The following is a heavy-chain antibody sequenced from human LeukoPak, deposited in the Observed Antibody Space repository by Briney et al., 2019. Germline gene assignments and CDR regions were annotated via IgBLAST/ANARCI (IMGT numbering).Heavy chain of an antibody. CDR2: INDSGST. J-gene: IGHJ5*02. CDR3: AREAGGFCSSTSCYTRGSYNWFDP. D-gene: IGHD2-2*02. CDR1: GGSFSGYY. V-gene: IGHV4-34*01. Sequence: PSETLSLTCAVYGGSFSGYYWSWIRQPPGKGLEWIGVINDSGSTNYNPSLKSRVTISVDTSKNQFSLKLSSVTAADTAVYYCAREAGGFCSSTSCYTRGSYNWFDPWGPGTLVTVSS.